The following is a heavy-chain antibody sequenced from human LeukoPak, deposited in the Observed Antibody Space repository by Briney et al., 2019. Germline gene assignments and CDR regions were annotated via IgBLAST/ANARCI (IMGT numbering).Heavy chain of an antibody. V-gene: IGHV4-34*01. J-gene: IGHJ4*02. Sequence: PSETLSLNCAVYGGSFSGYYWSWIRQPPGKGLEWIGEINHSGSTNYNPSLKSRVTISVDTSKNQFSLKLTSVTTADTAVYYCARGTYDFWSGYLLGWYAWGQGTLVSVSS. CDR2: INHSGST. D-gene: IGHD3-3*01. CDR3: ARGTYDFWSGYLLGWYA. CDR1: GGSFSGYY.